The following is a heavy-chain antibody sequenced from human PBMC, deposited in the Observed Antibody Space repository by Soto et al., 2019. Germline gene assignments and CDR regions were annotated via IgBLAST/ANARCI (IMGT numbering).Heavy chain of an antibody. Sequence: GGSLRLSCAASGFRFSTYNMDWVRQAPGKGPEWIAHISTTSFTIYYADSVKGRFTISRDNDRNSLYLEMNSLRDEDTAVYYWPRDRCYDGPCYSPSASGGQGPLVPVSS. CDR2: ISTTSFTI. D-gene: IGHD2-15*01. CDR3: PRDRCYDGPCYSPSAS. V-gene: IGHV3-48*02. CDR1: GFRFSTYN. J-gene: IGHJ4*02.